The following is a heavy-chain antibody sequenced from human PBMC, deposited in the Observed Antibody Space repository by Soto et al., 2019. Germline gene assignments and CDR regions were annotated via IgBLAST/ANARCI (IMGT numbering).Heavy chain of an antibody. Sequence: GGSLRLSCAASGFTFSSYSMNWVRQAPGKGLEWVSYISSSSSTIYYADSVKGRFTISRDNAKNSLYLQMNSLRVEDTAVYYCSGLRYFDWPFYGMDVWGQGTTVTVSS. CDR2: ISSSSSTI. CDR1: GFTFSSYS. J-gene: IGHJ6*02. D-gene: IGHD3-9*01. CDR3: SGLRYFDWPFYGMDV. V-gene: IGHV3-48*01.